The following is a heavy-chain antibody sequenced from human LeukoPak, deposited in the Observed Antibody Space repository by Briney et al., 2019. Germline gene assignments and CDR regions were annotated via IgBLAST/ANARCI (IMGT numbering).Heavy chain of an antibody. V-gene: IGHV3-30*18. Sequence: GGSLRLSCAASGFTFSSYGMHWVRQAPGKGLEWVAVISYDGSNKYYADSVKGRFTISRDNSKNTLYLQMNSLRAEDTAVYYCAKAIWLGELFFPYYFDYWGQGTLVTVSS. CDR1: GFTFSSYG. CDR2: ISYDGSNK. CDR3: AKAIWLGELFFPYYFDY. D-gene: IGHD3-10*01. J-gene: IGHJ4*02.